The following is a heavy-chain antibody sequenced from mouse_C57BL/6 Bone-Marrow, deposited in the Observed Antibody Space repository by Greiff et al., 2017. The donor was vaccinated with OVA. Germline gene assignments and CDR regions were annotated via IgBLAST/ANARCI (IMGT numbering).Heavy chain of an antibody. CDR2: ISNGGGST. CDR3: ARRGNYYGSSYWYFDV. V-gene: IGHV5-12*01. D-gene: IGHD1-1*01. J-gene: IGHJ1*03. Sequence: EVQLVESGGGLVQPGGSLKLSCAASGFTLSDYYMYWVRQTPEKRLEWVAYISNGGGSTYYPDTVKGRFTISRDNAKNTLYLQMSRLKSEDTAMYYCARRGNYYGSSYWYFDVWGTGTTVTVSS. CDR1: GFTLSDYY.